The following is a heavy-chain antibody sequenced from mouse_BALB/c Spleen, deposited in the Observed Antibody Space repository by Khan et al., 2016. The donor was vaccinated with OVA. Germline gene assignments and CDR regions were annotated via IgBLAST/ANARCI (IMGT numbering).Heavy chain of an antibody. V-gene: IGHV3-5*02. CDR1: GISITSGNYR. CDR3: ARDYGSLYWFFDV. CDR2: IYYSGTV. J-gene: IGHJ1*01. D-gene: IGHD1-1*01. Sequence: EVQLQESGPGLVKPSQTVSLTCTVTGISITSGNYRWSWIRQFPGNKLEWIGNIYYSGTVTYNPSLTSRTTITRDTSKNHFFLEMNSLTAEDTATYDCARDYGSLYWFFDVWGAGTTVTVSS.